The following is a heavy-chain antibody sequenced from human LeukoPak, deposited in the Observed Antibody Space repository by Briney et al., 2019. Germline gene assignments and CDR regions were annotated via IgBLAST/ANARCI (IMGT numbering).Heavy chain of an antibody. Sequence: SETLSLTCTVSGGSISSGSYYWTWIRQHPGKGLEWIGYIYYSGSAYYNPSLKSRVTISVDTSKNQFSLKLSSVTAADTAVYYCARALLGGGSLDYWGQGTLVTVSS. CDR3: ARALLGGGSLDY. CDR1: GGSISSGSYY. D-gene: IGHD2-15*01. V-gene: IGHV4-31*03. J-gene: IGHJ4*02. CDR2: IYYSGSA.